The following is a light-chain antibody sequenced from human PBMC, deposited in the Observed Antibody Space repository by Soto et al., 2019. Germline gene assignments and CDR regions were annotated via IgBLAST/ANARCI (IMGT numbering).Light chain of an antibody. CDR3: QHYHNWPPWT. V-gene: IGKV3-15*01. Sequence: EIVMTQSPATLSLSPGERATLSCRASQSVSSNLAWYQQKPGQPPRLLIYGASTRATGIPARFSGSVSGTEFTLTISSLQSEDFAIYYCQHYHNWPPWTFGQGTKVEIK. CDR1: QSVSSN. CDR2: GAS. J-gene: IGKJ1*01.